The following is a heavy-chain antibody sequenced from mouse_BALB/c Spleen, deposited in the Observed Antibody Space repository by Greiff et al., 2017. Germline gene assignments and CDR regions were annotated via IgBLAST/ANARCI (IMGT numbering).Heavy chain of an antibody. D-gene: IGHD2-4*01. CDR2: INPNNGGT. Sequence: EVKLVESGPELVKPGASVKIPCKASGYTFTDYNMDWVKQSHGKSLEWIGDINPNNGGTIYNQKFKGKATLTVDKSSSTAYMELRSLTSEDTAVYYCARRGLRRENYFDYWGQGTTLTVSS. CDR3: ARRGLRRENYFDY. J-gene: IGHJ2*01. CDR1: GYTFTDYN. V-gene: IGHV1-18*01.